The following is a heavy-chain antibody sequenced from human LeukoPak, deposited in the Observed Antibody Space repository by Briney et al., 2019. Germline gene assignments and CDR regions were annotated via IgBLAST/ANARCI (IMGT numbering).Heavy chain of an antibody. CDR1: GGTFSSYA. D-gene: IGHD1-26*01. CDR2: IIPILGIA. V-gene: IGHV1-69*04. J-gene: IGHJ3*02. Sequence: ASVTVSCKASGGTFSSYAISWVRQAPGQGLEWMGRIIPILGIANYAQKFQGRVTITADKSTSTAYMELSSLRAEDTAVYYCARDKGELLLYAFDIWGQGTMVTVSS. CDR3: ARDKGELLLYAFDI.